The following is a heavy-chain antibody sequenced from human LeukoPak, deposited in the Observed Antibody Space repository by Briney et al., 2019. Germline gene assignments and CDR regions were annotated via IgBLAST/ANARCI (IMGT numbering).Heavy chain of an antibody. Sequence: PGRSLRLSCAASGFTFDGHAMHWVRQAPGKGLEWVSGISWNSGSIDYTDSVRGRFTISRDNAKNSLDLQMNSLRAEDTALYYCAKGYGLTPKYGMDVWGQGTTVTVSS. CDR1: GFTFDGHA. J-gene: IGHJ6*02. V-gene: IGHV3-9*01. CDR2: ISWNSGSI. CDR3: AKGYGLTPKYGMDV. D-gene: IGHD3-10*01.